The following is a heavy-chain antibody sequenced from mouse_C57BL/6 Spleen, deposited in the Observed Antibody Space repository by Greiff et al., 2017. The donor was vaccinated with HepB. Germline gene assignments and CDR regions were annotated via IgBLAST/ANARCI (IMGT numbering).Heavy chain of an antibody. J-gene: IGHJ1*03. D-gene: IGHD1-1*01. Sequence: QVQLQQSGAELARPGASVKLSCKASGYTFTSYGISWVKQRTGQGLEWIGEIYPRSGNTYYNEKFKGKATLTADKSSSTAYMELRSLTSEDSAVYFCARYGIYDYFFDVWGTGTTVTVSS. CDR1: GYTFTSYG. CDR3: ARYGIYDYFFDV. CDR2: IYPRSGNT. V-gene: IGHV1-81*01.